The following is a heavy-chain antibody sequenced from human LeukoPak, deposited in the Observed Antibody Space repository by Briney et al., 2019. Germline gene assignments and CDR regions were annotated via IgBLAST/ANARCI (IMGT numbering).Heavy chain of an antibody. J-gene: IGHJ5*02. CDR2: IWYDGSNK. D-gene: IGHD6-19*01. Sequence: GGSLRLSCATSGFTFSNAWLTWVRQAPGKGLEWVAVIWYDGSNKDYADSVKGRFTISRDNSKNTLYLQMNSLRAEDTAVYYCARSPSFNSGLPNWFDPWGPGTLVTVSS. V-gene: IGHV3-33*08. CDR3: ARSPSFNSGLPNWFDP. CDR1: GFTFSNAW.